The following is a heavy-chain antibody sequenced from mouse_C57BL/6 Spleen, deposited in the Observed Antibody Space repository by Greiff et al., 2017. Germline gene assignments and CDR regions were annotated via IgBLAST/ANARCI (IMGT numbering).Heavy chain of an antibody. CDR3: TARDIPYWYFDV. CDR1: GFNIKDYY. V-gene: IGHV14-1*01. Sequence: EVQLQQSGAELVRPGASVKLSCTASGFNIKDYYMHWVKQRPEQGLEWIGRIDPEDGDTEYAPKFQGKATMTADTSSNTAYLQLSSLTSENTAVYYCTARDIPYWYFDVWGTGTTVTVSS. J-gene: IGHJ1*03. D-gene: IGHD2-13*01. CDR2: IDPEDGDT.